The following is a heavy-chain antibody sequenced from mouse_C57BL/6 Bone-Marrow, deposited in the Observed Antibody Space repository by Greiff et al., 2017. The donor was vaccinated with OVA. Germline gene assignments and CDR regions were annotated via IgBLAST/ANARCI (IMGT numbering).Heavy chain of an antibody. CDR1: GYTFTSYT. Sequence: QVQLQQSGAELARPGASVKMSCKASGYTFTSYTMHWVKQRPGQGLEWIGYINPSSGYTKYNQKFKDKATLTADKSSSTAYMQLSSLTSEDSAVYYCARPTGTHFDDWGQGTTLTVSS. CDR3: ARPTGTHFDD. V-gene: IGHV1-4*01. D-gene: IGHD4-1*02. J-gene: IGHJ2*01. CDR2: INPSSGYT.